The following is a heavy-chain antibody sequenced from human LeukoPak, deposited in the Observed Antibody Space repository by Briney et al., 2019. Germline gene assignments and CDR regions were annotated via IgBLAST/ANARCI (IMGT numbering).Heavy chain of an antibody. CDR1: GYTFTSYD. V-gene: IGHV1-8*01. Sequence: GASVNASSAASGYTFTSYDITWVRQATGQGLEWMGWMNPNSGNTGYAQKFQGRVTITRNTSISTAYMELSSLRSEDTAVYYCARGIAAAGSYYFVYSVQGALVTVSS. CDR2: MNPNSGNT. D-gene: IGHD6-13*01. J-gene: IGHJ4*02. CDR3: ARGIAAAGSYYFVY.